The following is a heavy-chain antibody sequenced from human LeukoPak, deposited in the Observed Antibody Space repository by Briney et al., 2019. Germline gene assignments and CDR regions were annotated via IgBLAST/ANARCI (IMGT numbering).Heavy chain of an antibody. Sequence: PSESLSLTCAVYGGSFSGYYWSWIRQPPGKGLEWVGEIIHSGSTNYNPSLTTTLTISVDTSKKQLPLKMSSLTAADTAVYQSARGNLDGEYYYGSGTFTWSDAWGQGTLVTVSS. D-gene: IGHD3-10*01. CDR2: IIHSGST. CDR1: GGSFSGYY. J-gene: IGHJ5*02. CDR3: ARGNLDGEYYYGSGTFTWSDA. V-gene: IGHV4-34*01.